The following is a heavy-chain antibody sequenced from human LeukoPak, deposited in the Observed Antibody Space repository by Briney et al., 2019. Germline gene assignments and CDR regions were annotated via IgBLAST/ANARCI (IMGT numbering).Heavy chain of an antibody. V-gene: IGHV3-48*01. CDR2: ISSTSSTI. Sequence: GGSLRLSCAVSGFTISSNYMSWVRQAPGKGLEWDSYISSTSSTIYYTESVKGRFTISRDNAKNSLYLQMNSLRAEDTAVYYCASRFDYWGQGTLVTVSS. CDR1: GFTISSNY. J-gene: IGHJ4*02. CDR3: ASRFDY.